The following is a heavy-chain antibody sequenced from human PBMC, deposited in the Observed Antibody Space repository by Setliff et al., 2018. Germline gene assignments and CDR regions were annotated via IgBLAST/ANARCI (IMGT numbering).Heavy chain of an antibody. D-gene: IGHD2-15*01. Sequence: PGESLTLSCKGFGYSFTSHWIGWVRQMPGKGLEWMGIIYPGDSDTRYSPSFQGQVTISADKSINTAYLQWSSLRTSDTAIYYCARDCSAGVCQVDYWGQGTLVTVSS. CDR1: GYSFTSHW. CDR3: ARDCSAGVCQVDY. V-gene: IGHV5-51*01. CDR2: IYPGDSDT. J-gene: IGHJ4*02.